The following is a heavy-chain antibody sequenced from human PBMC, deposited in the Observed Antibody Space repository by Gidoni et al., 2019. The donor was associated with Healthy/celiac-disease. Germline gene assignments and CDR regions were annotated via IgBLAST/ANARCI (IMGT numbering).Heavy chain of an antibody. Sequence: CKASGGTFSSYAISWVRQTPGQGLEWMGGIIPICGTANYAQKFQGRVTITADESTSTAYMELSSLRSEDTAVYYCASIDYYDSSGYPYYFDYWGQGTLVTVSS. CDR1: GGTFSSYA. CDR2: IIPICGTA. J-gene: IGHJ4*02. D-gene: IGHD3-22*01. V-gene: IGHV1-69*01. CDR3: ASIDYYDSSGYPYYFDY.